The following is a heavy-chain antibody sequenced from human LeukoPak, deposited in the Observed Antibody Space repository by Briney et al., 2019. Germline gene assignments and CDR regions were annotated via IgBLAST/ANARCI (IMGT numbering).Heavy chain of an antibody. V-gene: IGHV1-24*01. CDR3: ATSSAVSYWRGDYYYYYMDV. CDR1: GYTLTELS. CDR2: FDPEDGET. J-gene: IGHJ6*03. Sequence: ASVKVSCKVSGYTLTELSMHWVRQAPGKGLEWMGGFDPEDGETIYAQKFQGRVTMTEDTSTDTAYMELSSLRPEDTAVYYCATSSAVSYWRGDYYYYYMDVWGKGTTVTVSS. D-gene: IGHD3-10*01.